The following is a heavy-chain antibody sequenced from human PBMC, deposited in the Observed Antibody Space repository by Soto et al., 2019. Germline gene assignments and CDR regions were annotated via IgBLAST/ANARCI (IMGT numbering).Heavy chain of an antibody. CDR3: ASGPHTSLQLAYNWFDP. J-gene: IGHJ5*02. V-gene: IGHV1-69*01. CDR2: IIPIFGTA. D-gene: IGHD6-6*01. Sequence: QVQLVQSGAEVKKPGSSVKVSCKASGGTFSSYAISWVRQAPGQGLEWMGGIIPIFGTANYAQKFQGRVTITADESTSTAYMELSSLRSEYTAVYYCASGPHTSLQLAYNWFDPWGQGTLVTVSS. CDR1: GGTFSSYA.